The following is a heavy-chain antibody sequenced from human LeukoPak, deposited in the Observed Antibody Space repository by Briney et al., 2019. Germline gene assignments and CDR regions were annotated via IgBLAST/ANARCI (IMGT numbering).Heavy chain of an antibody. V-gene: IGHV3-23*01. Sequence: PGGSLRLSCAASGFTFSSYAMSWVRQAPGKGLEWVSAISGSGGSTYYADSVKGRFTISRDNSKNTLYLQMNSLRAEDTAVYYCAKDHERGVWGSYRIDYWGQGTLVTVSS. CDR2: ISGSGGST. J-gene: IGHJ4*02. D-gene: IGHD3-16*02. CDR3: AKDHERGVWGSYRIDY. CDR1: GFTFSSYA.